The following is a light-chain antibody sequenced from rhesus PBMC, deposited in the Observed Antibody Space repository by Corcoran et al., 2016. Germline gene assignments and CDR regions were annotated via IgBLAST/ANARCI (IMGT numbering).Light chain of an antibody. J-gene: IGKJ4*01. V-gene: IGKV3-24*01. CDR1: ERVSS. CDR3: LQHSGWPLT. Sequence: ILMTQSPATLSLSPGERATLSCRASERVSSLAGYQPKPGQALRLLIYVISIRATGVPDRFSGVGSWTDFTLTIRSLEPEDVAVYYCLQHSGWPLTFGRGTKVALK. CDR2: VIS.